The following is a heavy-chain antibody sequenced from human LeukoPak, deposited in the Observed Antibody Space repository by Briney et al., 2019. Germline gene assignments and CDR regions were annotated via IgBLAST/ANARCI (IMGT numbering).Heavy chain of an antibody. D-gene: IGHD4-23*01. CDR3: ASSTMVVTPLSDHIDY. J-gene: IGHJ4*02. CDR2: IYTSRST. Sequence: SETLSLTCTVSGGSISSGSYYWSWIRQPAGKGLEWIGRIYTSRSTSSNPSLKSRVTISVDTSKNQFSLKLSSVTAADTAVYYCASSTMVVTPLSDHIDYWGQGTLVTVSS. V-gene: IGHV4-61*02. CDR1: GGSISSGSYY.